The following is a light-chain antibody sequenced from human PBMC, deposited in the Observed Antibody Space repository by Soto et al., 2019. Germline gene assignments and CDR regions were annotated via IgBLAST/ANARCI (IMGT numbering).Light chain of an antibody. J-gene: IGLJ2*01. CDR1: SSDVGGFNY. Sequence: QSALTQPASVSGSPGQSITISCTGTSSDVGGFNYVSWYQLHPGKAPKLMIYEVSKRPSGVPDRFSGSKSGNTASLTVSGLQAEDEADYYCSSYAGSNNHVLFGGGTKVTVL. CDR3: SSYAGSNNHVL. V-gene: IGLV2-8*01. CDR2: EVS.